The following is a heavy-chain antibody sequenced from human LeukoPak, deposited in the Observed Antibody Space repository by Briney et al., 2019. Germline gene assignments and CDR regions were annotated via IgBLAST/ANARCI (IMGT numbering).Heavy chain of an antibody. CDR3: LTPYYYGFGY. J-gene: IGHJ4*02. D-gene: IGHD3-10*01. Sequence: GGSLRLSCTASGFTFSSYAMHRVRQAPGKGLEYFSGISNNGGSTYYADSVKGRFTISRDNSKNTLFLQMSSLRVEDTAVYYCLTPYYYGFGYWGQGTLVTVSS. CDR2: ISNNGGST. V-gene: IGHV3-64D*06. CDR1: GFTFSSYA.